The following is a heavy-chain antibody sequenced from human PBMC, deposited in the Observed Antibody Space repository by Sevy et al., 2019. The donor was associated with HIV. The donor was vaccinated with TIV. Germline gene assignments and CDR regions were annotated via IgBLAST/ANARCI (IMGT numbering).Heavy chain of an antibody. CDR1: GFTLSSYG. CDR3: ARDRLGITISAEWGGGMDV. CDR2: IRYDGSNK. Sequence: GESLKISCAASGFTLSSYGMHWVRQAPGKGLEWVAVIRYDGSNKYYADSVKGRFTISRDNSKNTLYLQMNSLRAEDTVGYYCARDRLGITISAEWGGGMDVWGQGTTVTVSS. J-gene: IGHJ6*02. V-gene: IGHV3-33*01. D-gene: IGHD3-3*01.